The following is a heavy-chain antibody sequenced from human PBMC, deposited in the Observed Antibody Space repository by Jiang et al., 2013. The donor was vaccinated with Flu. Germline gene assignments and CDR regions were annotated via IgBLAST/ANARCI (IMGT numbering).Heavy chain of an antibody. V-gene: IGHV1-69*01. Sequence: SGAEVKKPGSSVKVSCKASGGTFSSYAISWVRQAPGQGLEWMGGIIPIFGTANYAQKFQGRVTITADESTSTAYMELSSLRSEDTAVYYCARSLVVVPAARGQYYYYMDVWGKGTTVTVSS. J-gene: IGHJ6*03. CDR1: GGTFSSYA. CDR3: ARSLVVVPAARGQYYYYMDV. D-gene: IGHD2-2*01. CDR2: IIPIFGTA.